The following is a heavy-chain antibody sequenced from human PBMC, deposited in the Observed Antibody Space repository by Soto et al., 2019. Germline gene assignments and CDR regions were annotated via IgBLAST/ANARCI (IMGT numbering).Heavy chain of an antibody. CDR1: GFTFSSYG. J-gene: IGHJ6*02. Sequence: ESGGGVVQPGRSLRLSCAASGFTFSSYGMHWVRQAPGKGLEWVAVISYDGSNKYYADSVKGRFTISRDNSKNTLYLQMNSLRAEDTAVYYCAKDRGTMVRGVISYYGMDVWGQGTTVTVSS. CDR2: ISYDGSNK. D-gene: IGHD3-10*01. V-gene: IGHV3-30*18. CDR3: AKDRGTMVRGVISYYGMDV.